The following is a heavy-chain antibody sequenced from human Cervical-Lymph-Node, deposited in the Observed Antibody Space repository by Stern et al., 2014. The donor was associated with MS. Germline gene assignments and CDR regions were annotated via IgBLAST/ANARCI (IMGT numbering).Heavy chain of an antibody. CDR2: ISSSSKYI. CDR3: ARAFDFWSGSDTKPYYFDF. V-gene: IGHV3-21*01. D-gene: IGHD3-3*01. Sequence: VQLVESGGGLVKPGGSLRLSCAASGFIFSSYTMHWVRQAPGKGLEWVASISSSSKYIYYTDSLRGRFTVSRDNAKNSLFLEMSSLRAEDTAVYYCARAFDFWSGSDTKPYYFDFWGQGTLLTVSS. J-gene: IGHJ4*02. CDR1: GFIFSSYT.